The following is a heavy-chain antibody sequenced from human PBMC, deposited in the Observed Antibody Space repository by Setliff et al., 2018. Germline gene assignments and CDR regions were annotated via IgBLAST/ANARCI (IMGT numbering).Heavy chain of an antibody. Sequence: SETLSLTCAVYGGSFSGYYWNWIRQAPGTGLEWIGEINHRGTTSYTPSLKGRVTISVDTSKNLFSLKLSSVTAADTAVYFCARGPRFDYESPTYRRRFDPWGQGTAVTVSS. D-gene: IGHD3-22*01. J-gene: IGHJ5*02. CDR1: GGSFSGYY. CDR2: INHRGTT. V-gene: IGHV4-34*01. CDR3: ARGPRFDYESPTYRRRFDP.